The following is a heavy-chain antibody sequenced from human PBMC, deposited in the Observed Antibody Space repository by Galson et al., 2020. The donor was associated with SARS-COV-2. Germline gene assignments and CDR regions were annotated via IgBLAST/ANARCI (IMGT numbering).Heavy chain of an antibody. CDR3: ARIAGTFDAFDM. V-gene: IGHV3-23*03. Sequence: GESLKISCAASGFTFSDYAITWVREAPGKGLDCVATSYSGGNTYYSDSVKGRFILSRDNSENTLYLQMNSLRAGDTAIYYCARIAGTFDAFDMWGRGTMVTVSS. J-gene: IGHJ3*02. CDR1: GFTFSDYA. CDR2: TSYSGGNT.